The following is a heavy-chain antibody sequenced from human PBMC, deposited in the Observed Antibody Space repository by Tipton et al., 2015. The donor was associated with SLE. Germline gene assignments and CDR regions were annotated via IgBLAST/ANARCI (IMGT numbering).Heavy chain of an antibody. J-gene: IGHJ2*01. CDR1: GFTFDDYA. V-gene: IGHV3-9*01. CDR3: AKDPNDYGGLGWYFDL. Sequence: SLRLSCAASGFTFDDYAMHWVRQAPGKGLEWVSGISWNSGSIGYADSVKGRFTISRDNAKNSLYLQMNSLRAEDTALYYCAKDPNDYGGLGWYFDLWGRGTLVTVSS. D-gene: IGHD4/OR15-4a*01. CDR2: ISWNSGSI.